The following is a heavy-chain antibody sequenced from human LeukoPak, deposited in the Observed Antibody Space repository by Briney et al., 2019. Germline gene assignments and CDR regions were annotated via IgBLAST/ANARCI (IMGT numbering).Heavy chain of an antibody. CDR2: ISGYNGNT. D-gene: IGHD3-16*02. Sequence: ASVKVSCKASGYTFTGYYMHWVRQAPGQGLEWMGWISGYNGNTNYAQKFQGRVTITADKSTNTAHMGLRRLESGDTAVYYCTREGVYAPDPSSYHRDAFDIWSQGTVVIVSS. J-gene: IGHJ3*02. V-gene: IGHV1-18*04. CDR3: TREGVYAPDPSSYHRDAFDI. CDR1: GYTFTGYY.